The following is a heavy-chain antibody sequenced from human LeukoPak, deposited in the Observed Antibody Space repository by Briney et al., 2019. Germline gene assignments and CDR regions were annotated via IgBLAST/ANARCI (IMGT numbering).Heavy chain of an antibody. CDR1: GFTFSTYW. CDR2: IKPDGSEK. J-gene: IGHJ4*02. D-gene: IGHD1-14*01. CDR3: ARDPREARAPGLR. Sequence: GGSLRLSCAASGFTFSTYWMTWVRQAPGKGLEWVANIKPDGSEKYYVDSVKGRFTISRDNAKNSLYLQMNSLRAEDTAVYFCARDPREARAPGLRWGQGTLVTVSS. V-gene: IGHV3-7*05.